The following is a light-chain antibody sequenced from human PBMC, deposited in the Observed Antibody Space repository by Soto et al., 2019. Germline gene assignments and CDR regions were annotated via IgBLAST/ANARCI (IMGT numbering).Light chain of an antibody. V-gene: IGLV1-44*01. CDR2: GTN. J-gene: IGLJ2*01. CDR3: AAWDDSLSGPA. CDR1: SSNIGSYT. Sequence: QSVLTQPPSASGTPGQRVTISCSGSSSNIGSYTVNWYQQLPGTAPKLLIYGTNKRPSGVPDRFSGSKSGTSASLAISGLQSEDDADYYCAAWDDSLSGPAFGGGTKVTVL.